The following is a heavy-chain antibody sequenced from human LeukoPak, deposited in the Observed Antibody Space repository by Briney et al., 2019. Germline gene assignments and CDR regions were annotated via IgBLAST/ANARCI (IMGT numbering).Heavy chain of an antibody. V-gene: IGHV3-23*01. J-gene: IGHJ4*02. Sequence: GGSLRLSCAASGFTFSSYAMSWVRQAPGKGLEWVSAIGGSGGSTYYADSVKGRFTISRDNSKNTLYLQMNSLRAEDTAVYYCAKDLDDSSGYADYWGQGTLVTVSS. CDR2: IGGSGGST. D-gene: IGHD3-22*01. CDR1: GFTFSSYA. CDR3: AKDLDDSSGYADY.